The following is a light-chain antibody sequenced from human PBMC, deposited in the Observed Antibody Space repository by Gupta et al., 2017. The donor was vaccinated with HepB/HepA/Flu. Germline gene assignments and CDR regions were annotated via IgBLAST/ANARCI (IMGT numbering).Light chain of an antibody. CDR3: SSYTSSSTVV. V-gene: IGLV2-14*03. J-gene: IGLJ2*01. CDR2: DVS. CDR1: SSDVCGYNY. Sequence: QSALTHPASVSGSPGQSITISCTGTSSDVCGYNYVSWYQQHPGKAPKLMIYDVSNRPSGGSNRFSGSKSGNTASLTISGLQAEDEADYYCSSYTSSSTVVFGGGTKLTVL.